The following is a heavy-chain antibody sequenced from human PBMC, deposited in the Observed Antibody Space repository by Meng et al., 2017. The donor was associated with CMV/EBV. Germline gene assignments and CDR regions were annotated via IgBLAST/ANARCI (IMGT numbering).Heavy chain of an antibody. J-gene: IGHJ6*02. CDR2: IYYSGST. D-gene: IGHD3-9*01. Sequence: GSLRPSCTVSGGSISSYYWSWIRQPPGKGLEWIGYIYYSGSTNYNPSLKSRVTISVDTSKNQFSLRLSSVTAADTAVYYCARERVLYYDILTGWLGYYGMDVWGQGTTVTVSS. CDR1: GGSISSYY. V-gene: IGHV4-59*01. CDR3: ARERVLYYDILTGWLGYYGMDV.